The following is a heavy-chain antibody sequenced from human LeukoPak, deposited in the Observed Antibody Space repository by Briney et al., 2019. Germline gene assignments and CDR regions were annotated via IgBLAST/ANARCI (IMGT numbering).Heavy chain of an antibody. CDR1: GYTFTGYY. CDR3: ARCYGSGEDWFDP. CDR2: INPNSGGT. D-gene: IGHD3-10*01. Sequence: GASVKVSCKASGYTFTGYYMNWVRQAPGQGLERMGWINPNSGGTNYAQKFQGRVTMTRDTSISTAYMELSRLTYDDTAVYYCARCYGSGEDWFDPWGQGTLVTVSS. J-gene: IGHJ5*02. V-gene: IGHV1-2*02.